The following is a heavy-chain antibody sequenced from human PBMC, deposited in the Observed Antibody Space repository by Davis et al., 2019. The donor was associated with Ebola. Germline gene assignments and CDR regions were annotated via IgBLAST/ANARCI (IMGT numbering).Heavy chain of an antibody. Sequence: MPSETLSLTCTVSGASISSHYWSWIRQPPGKGLEWIGYIYHSGSTYYNPSLKSRVTISLGTSGNQFSLNLNSVTAADTAVYYCARGDSYYDPSGYYAGPEAPDHWGQGTLVSVSS. CDR2: IYHSGST. J-gene: IGHJ4*02. D-gene: IGHD3-22*01. CDR1: GASISSHY. V-gene: IGHV4-59*11. CDR3: ARGDSYYDPSGYYAGPEAPDH.